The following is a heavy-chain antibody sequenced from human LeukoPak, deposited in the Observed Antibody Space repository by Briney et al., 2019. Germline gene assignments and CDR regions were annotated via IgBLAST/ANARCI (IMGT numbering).Heavy chain of an antibody. J-gene: IGHJ4*02. CDR1: GYTFTAYY. D-gene: IGHD1-7*01. V-gene: IGHV1-2*02. CDR3: TSPVTETTGFEY. CDR2: INPNSGDT. Sequence: GASVNVSCTASGYTFTAYYMYWVRQAPGQGLEWMGWINPNSGDTNYAQKFQGRVTMTRDTSISTAYMELSSLRSDDTAIYYCTSPVTETTGFEYWGQGTLVTVSS.